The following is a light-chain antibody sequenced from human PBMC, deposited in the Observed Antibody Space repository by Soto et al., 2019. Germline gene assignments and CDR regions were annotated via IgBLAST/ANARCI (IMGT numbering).Light chain of an antibody. CDR3: SSFTSSSTYV. J-gene: IGLJ1*01. CDR2: DVT. CDR1: SSDVGAYKF. Sequence: QSVLTQPASVSGSPGQPITISCTGTSSDVGAYKFVSWYQHHPGKAPKLITYDVTTRPSGVSNRFSGSKSGDTASLTISGLQSEDEADYYCSSFTSSSTYVFGTGTKVTVL. V-gene: IGLV2-14*03.